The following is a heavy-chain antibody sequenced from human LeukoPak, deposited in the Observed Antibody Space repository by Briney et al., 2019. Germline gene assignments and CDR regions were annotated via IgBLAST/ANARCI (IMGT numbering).Heavy chain of an antibody. D-gene: IGHD3-22*01. CDR1: GFTFSSYA. Sequence: AGGSLRLSCAASGFTFSSYAMSWVRQAPGKGLEWVSAISGSGGSTYYADSVKGRFTISRDNSKNTLYLQMNSLRAEDTAVYYCANPPAPTYYYDSSGLPHFGWGQGTLVTVSS. CDR3: ANPPAPTYYYDSSGLPHFG. V-gene: IGHV3-23*01. J-gene: IGHJ4*02. CDR2: ISGSGGST.